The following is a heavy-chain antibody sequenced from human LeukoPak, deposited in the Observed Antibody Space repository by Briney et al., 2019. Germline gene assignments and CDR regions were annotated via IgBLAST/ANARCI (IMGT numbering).Heavy chain of an antibody. CDR1: GGSISSYY. J-gene: IGHJ4*02. CDR2: IYYSGST. Sequence: SETLSLTCTVSGGSISSYYWSWIRQPPGKGLEWIGYIYYSGSTNYNPSLKSRVTISVDTSKNQFSLKPSSVTAADTAVYYCARGYSSSWYIYWGQGTLVTVSS. V-gene: IGHV4-59*01. D-gene: IGHD6-13*01. CDR3: ARGYSSSWYIY.